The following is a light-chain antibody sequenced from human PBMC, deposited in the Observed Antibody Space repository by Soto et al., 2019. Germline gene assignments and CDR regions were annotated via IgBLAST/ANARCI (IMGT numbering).Light chain of an antibody. CDR1: QSVSRN. J-gene: IGKJ4*01. CDR2: AAS. CDR3: QQYNDWPLT. V-gene: IGKV3-15*01. Sequence: EIVMTQSPATLSVSPGDRATLSCRASQSVSRNLAWYQQKPGQAPRLLIYAASTRATGVPARFSGTGSGTEFTLAINSLQSEDFALYYCQQYNDWPLTFGGGTKVEIK.